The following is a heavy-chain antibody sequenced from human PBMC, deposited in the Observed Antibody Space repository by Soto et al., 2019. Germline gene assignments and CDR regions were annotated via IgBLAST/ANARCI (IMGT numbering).Heavy chain of an antibody. CDR3: ARDRGVDYGVVNYYYYYGMDV. J-gene: IGHJ6*02. CDR1: GGSISSYY. Sequence: SETLSLTCTVSGGSISSYYWSWIRQPPGKGLEWIGYIYYSGSTNYNPSLKSRVTISVDTSKNQFSLKLSSVTAADTAVYYCARDRGVDYGVVNYYYYYGMDVWGQGTTVTVS. CDR2: IYYSGST. V-gene: IGHV4-59*01. D-gene: IGHD4-17*01.